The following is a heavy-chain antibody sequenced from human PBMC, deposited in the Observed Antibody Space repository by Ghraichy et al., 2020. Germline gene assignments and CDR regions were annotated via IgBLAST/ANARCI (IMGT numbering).Heavy chain of an antibody. Sequence: SETLSLTCTVSGGSISSYYWSWIRQPPGKGLEWIGYIYYSGSTNYNPSLKSRVTISVDTSKNQFSLKLSSVTAADTAVYYCARGVITIFGVVTYYFDYWGQGTPVTVSS. CDR2: IYYSGST. CDR1: GGSISSYY. CDR3: ARGVITIFGVVTYYFDY. V-gene: IGHV4-59*01. D-gene: IGHD3-3*01. J-gene: IGHJ4*02.